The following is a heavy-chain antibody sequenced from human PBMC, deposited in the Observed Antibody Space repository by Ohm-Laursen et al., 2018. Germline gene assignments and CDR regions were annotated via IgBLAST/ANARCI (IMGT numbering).Heavy chain of an antibody. V-gene: IGHV3-66*01. CDR3: ARDSGTPDRLYYYYGMDV. CDR2: IYSGGST. D-gene: IGHD2-15*01. Sequence: GSLRLSCSASGFTVSSNYMSWVRQAPGKGPEWVSVIYSGGSTYYADSVKGRFTISRDNSKNTLYLQMNSLRAEDTAVYYCARDSGTPDRLYYYYGMDVWGQGTTVTVSS. CDR1: GFTVSSNY. J-gene: IGHJ6*02.